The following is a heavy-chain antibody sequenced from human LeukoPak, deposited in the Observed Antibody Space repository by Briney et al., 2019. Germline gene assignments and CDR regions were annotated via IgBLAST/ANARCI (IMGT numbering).Heavy chain of an antibody. CDR2: IIPIFGTA. D-gene: IGHD1-1*01. J-gene: IGHJ4*02. Sequence: SVKVSCKASGGTFSSYAISWVRQAPGQGLEWMGRIIPIFGTANYAQKFQGRVTITTDESTSTAYMELSSLRSEDTAVYYCTSGAAGNEGREELFDYRGQGTLVTVSS. CDR3: TSGAAGNEGREELFDY. V-gene: IGHV1-69*05. CDR1: GGTFSSYA.